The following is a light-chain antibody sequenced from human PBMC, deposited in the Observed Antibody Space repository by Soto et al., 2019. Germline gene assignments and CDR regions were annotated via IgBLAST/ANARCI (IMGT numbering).Light chain of an antibody. CDR1: SSNIGSNT. V-gene: IGLV1-44*01. CDR3: AAWDDSLNGYV. CDR2: SNN. J-gene: IGLJ1*01. Sequence: QSLLAQPPSSSLTPGQRVTISCCGSSSNIGSNTVNWYQQFPGTARKLLIYSNNQRPSGVPDRFSGSKSGTSASLAISGLQSEDEADYYCAAWDDSLNGYVFGTGTKVTVL.